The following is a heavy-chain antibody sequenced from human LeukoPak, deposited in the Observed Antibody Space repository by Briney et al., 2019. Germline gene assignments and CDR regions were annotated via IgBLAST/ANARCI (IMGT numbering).Heavy chain of an antibody. V-gene: IGHV3-30*01. CDR3: ARDRRYYFDY. CDR2: ISYDSNYR. J-gene: IGHJ4*02. Sequence: GGSLRLSCAASGFTFSHYPMHWVRQAPGKGLEWLAVISYDSNYRYYADSVKGRFTISRGNSNNTLYLQIDSLRPEDTAMYFCARDRRYYFDYWGQGTLVTVSS. CDR1: GFTFSHYP.